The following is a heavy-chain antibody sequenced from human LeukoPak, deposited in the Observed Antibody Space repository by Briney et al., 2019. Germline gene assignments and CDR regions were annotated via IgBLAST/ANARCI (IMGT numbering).Heavy chain of an antibody. V-gene: IGHV3-53*01. CDR3: ARDPPPNYYDSSGYYQG. D-gene: IGHD3-22*01. CDR2: IYSGGST. CDR1: GFTVSNNY. Sequence: PGGSLRLSCAASGFTVSNNYMSWVRQAPGKGLEWVSVIYSGGSTYYADSVKGRFTISRDNSKNTLYLQMNSLRAEDAAVYYCARDPPPNYYDSSGYYQGWGQGTLVTVSS. J-gene: IGHJ4*02.